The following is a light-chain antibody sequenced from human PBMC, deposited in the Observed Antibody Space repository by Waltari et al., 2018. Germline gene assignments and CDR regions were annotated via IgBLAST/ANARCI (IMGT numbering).Light chain of an antibody. Sequence: EIVLTQSPGTLSLSPGERATLPCRASQLVSRSYLAWYQQKPGQAPRLLIYGASSRATGIPDRFSGSGSGTDFTLTISRLEPEDFAVYYCQQCGSSPWTFGQGTKVEIK. CDR3: QQCGSSPWT. CDR1: QLVSRSY. J-gene: IGKJ1*01. CDR2: GAS. V-gene: IGKV3-20*01.